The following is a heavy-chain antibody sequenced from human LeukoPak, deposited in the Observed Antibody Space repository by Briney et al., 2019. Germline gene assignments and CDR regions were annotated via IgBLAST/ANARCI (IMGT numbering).Heavy chain of an antibody. Sequence: PSETLSLTCAVSGGSISSGGYSWSWIRQPPGKGLEWIGYIYHSGSTYYNPSLKSRVTISVDRSKNQFSLKLSSVTAADTAVYYCARAEAVAGIDYWGQGTLVTVSS. CDR3: ARAEAVAGIDY. CDR1: GGSISSGGYS. V-gene: IGHV4-30-2*01. D-gene: IGHD6-19*01. J-gene: IGHJ4*02. CDR2: IYHSGST.